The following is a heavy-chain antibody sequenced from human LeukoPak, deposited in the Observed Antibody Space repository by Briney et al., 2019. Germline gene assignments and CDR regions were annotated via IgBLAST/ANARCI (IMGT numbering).Heavy chain of an antibody. J-gene: IGHJ3*02. CDR3: ARAVAGTMAAFDI. Sequence: GESLKISCKGSGYIFTSYWIGWVRQMPGKGLEWMGIIYPGDSDTRYSPSFQGQVTISADKSISTAYLQWSSLKASDTAVYYCARAVAGTMAAFDIWGQGTMVTVSS. D-gene: IGHD6-19*01. CDR2: IYPGDSDT. CDR1: GYIFTSYW. V-gene: IGHV5-51*01.